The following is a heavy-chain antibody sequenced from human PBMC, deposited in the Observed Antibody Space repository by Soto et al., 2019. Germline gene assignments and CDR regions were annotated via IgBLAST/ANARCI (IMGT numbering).Heavy chain of an antibody. V-gene: IGHV4-38-2*01. D-gene: IGHD2-15*01. CDR3: ARTAIVVVPTTLPHWFDP. CDR2: VYHTGRS. CDR1: GYSISSGYY. J-gene: IGHJ5*02. Sequence: PSETLSLTCAVSGYSISSGYYWGWVRQPPGKGLERIGAVYHTGRSFYNPSLKRRVTISLDTAKNEFSLKLTSVTAADTAVYYCARTAIVVVPTTLPHWFDPWGQGTLVTVSS.